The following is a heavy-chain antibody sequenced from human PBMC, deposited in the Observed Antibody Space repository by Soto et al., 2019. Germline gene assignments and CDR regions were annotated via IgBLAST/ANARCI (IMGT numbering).Heavy chain of an antibody. V-gene: IGHV3-30*18. D-gene: IGHD6-6*01. CDR3: AKDEYSSSSGNWFDP. Sequence: GGSLRFSCAASGFTFSSYGMHWVRQAPGKGLEWVAVISYDGSNKYYADSVKGRFTISRDNSKNTLYLQMNSLRAEDTAVYYCAKDEYSSSSGNWFDPWGQGTLVTVSS. J-gene: IGHJ5*02. CDR1: GFTFSSYG. CDR2: ISYDGSNK.